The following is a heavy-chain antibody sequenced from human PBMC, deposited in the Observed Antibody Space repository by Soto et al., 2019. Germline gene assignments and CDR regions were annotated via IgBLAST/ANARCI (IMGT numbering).Heavy chain of an antibody. V-gene: IGHV5-10-1*01. CDR1: GYSFTSYW. CDR2: IDPSDSYT. Sequence: PGESLKISCQGSGYSFTSYWISWVRQMPGKGLEWMGRIDPSDSYTNYSPSFQGHVTISADKSISTAYLQWSSLKASDTAMYYCARVTEGVTYYYDSSGSYYYGMDVWGQGTTVTVSS. J-gene: IGHJ6*02. CDR3: ARVTEGVTYYYDSSGSYYYGMDV. D-gene: IGHD3-22*01.